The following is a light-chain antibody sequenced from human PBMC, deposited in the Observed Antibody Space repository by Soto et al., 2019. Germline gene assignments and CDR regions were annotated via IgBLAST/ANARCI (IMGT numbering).Light chain of an antibody. CDR3: QHCQPYGDSPPLN. V-gene: IGKV3-15*01. CDR1: QSVSSN. J-gene: IGKJ4*01. Sequence: EIVMTQSPATLSVSPGERATLSCRASQSVSSNLAWYQQKPGQAPRLLIYGVSTRATGIPARLSGSGSGTEFTLTISSLQSEDFAVFYCQHCQPYGDSPPLNFGGGTKVDIK. CDR2: GVS.